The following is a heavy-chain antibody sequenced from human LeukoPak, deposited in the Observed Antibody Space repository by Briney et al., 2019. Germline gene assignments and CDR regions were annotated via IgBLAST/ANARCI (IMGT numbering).Heavy chain of an antibody. CDR3: ARGPSLVVVVAATFGDAFDI. CDR2: INHSGST. CDR1: GGSFSGYY. D-gene: IGHD2-15*01. J-gene: IGHJ3*02. Sequence: SETLSLTCAVYGGSFSGYYWSWIRQPPGKGLEWSGEINHSGSTNYNPSLKSRVTISVDTSKNQFSLKLSSVTAADTAVYYCARGPSLVVVVAATFGDAFDIWGQGTMVTVSS. V-gene: IGHV4-34*01.